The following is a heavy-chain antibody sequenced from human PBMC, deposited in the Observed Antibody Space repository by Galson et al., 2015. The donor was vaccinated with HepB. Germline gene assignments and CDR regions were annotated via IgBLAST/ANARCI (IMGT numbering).Heavy chain of an antibody. Sequence: SVKVSCKASGYTFTINGISWVRQAPGKGLEWMGWISANHGDTKYAQKLQGRVTMTRDTSTSTAYLELRSLRSDDTAAYYCARDRDYRFDYWGQGTLVTVSS. V-gene: IGHV1-18*04. J-gene: IGHJ4*02. CDR1: GYTFTING. CDR3: ARDRDYRFDY. CDR2: ISANHGDT. D-gene: IGHD4/OR15-4a*01.